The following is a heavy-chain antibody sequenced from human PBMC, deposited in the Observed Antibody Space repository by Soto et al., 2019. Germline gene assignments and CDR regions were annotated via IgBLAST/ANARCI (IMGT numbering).Heavy chain of an antibody. CDR3: ATTSAPYVYGPGHTDSFDI. CDR1: GFSLINAKMG. Sequence: QVTLKESGPVLVKPTETLTLTCTVSGFSLINAKMGVTWIRQPPGLALEWLAHIFAHDGKAYSTSLKSRLIISKHTTNSQVLVTPTSMGPVDTATYVCATTSAPYVYGPGHTDSFDIWGQGMIVTVPP. CDR2: IFAHDGK. J-gene: IGHJ3*02. D-gene: IGHD2-8*02. V-gene: IGHV2-26*01.